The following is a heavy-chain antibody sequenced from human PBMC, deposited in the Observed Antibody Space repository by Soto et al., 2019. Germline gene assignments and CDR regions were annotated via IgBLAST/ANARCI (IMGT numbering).Heavy chain of an antibody. CDR3: ARAGGYYYDFGHYYYYSGMDV. V-gene: IGHV4-34*01. J-gene: IGHJ6*02. Sequence: PSETLSLTCAVYGGSFSGYYWSWIRQPPGKGLEWIGEINHSGSTNYNPSLKSRVTISVDTSKNQFSLKLSSVTAADTAVYYCARAGGYYYDFGHYYYYSGMDVWGQGTTVTFSS. CDR1: GGSFSGYY. D-gene: IGHD3-22*01. CDR2: INHSGST.